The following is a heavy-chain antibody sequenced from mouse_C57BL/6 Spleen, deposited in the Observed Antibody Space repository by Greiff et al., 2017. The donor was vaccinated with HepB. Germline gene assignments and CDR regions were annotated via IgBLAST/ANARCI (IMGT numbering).Heavy chain of an antibody. CDR1: GYSITSGYY. CDR2: ISYDGSN. D-gene: IGHD2-4*01. CDR3: ARFDYDGPLYYAMDY. V-gene: IGHV3-6*01. J-gene: IGHJ4*01. Sequence: ESGPGLVKPSQSLSLTCSVTGYSITSGYYWNWIRQFPGNKLEWMGYISYDGSNNYNPSLKNRISITRDTSKNQFFLKLNSVTTEDTATYYCARFDYDGPLYYAMDYWGQGTSVTVSS.